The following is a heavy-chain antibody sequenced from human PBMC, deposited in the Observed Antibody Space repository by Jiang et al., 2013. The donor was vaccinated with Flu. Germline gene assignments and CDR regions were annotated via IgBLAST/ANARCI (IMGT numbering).Heavy chain of an antibody. CDR1: GYTFTSYA. CDR3: ASSGGVRDYDILTGLDAFDI. V-gene: IGHV7-4-1*02. CDR2: INTNTGNP. Sequence: SGAEVKVSCKASGYTFTSYAMNWVRQAPGQGLEWMGWINTNTGNPTYAQGFTGRFVFSLDTSVSTAYLQISSLKAEDTAVYYCASSGGVRDYDILTGLDAFDIWGQGTMVTVSS. J-gene: IGHJ3*02. D-gene: IGHD3-9*01.